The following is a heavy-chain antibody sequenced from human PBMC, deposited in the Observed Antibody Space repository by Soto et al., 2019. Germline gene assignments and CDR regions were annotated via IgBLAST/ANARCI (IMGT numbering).Heavy chain of an antibody. D-gene: IGHD6-13*01. J-gene: IGHJ6*02. Sequence: SETLSLTCTVSGGSISSSSYYWGWIRQPPGKGLEWIGSIYYSGSTYYNPSLKSRVTISVDTSKNQFSLKLSSVTAADTAVYYCARSQLFYYYYGMDVWGQGTTVTVS. V-gene: IGHV4-39*01. CDR2: IYYSGST. CDR3: ARSQLFYYYYGMDV. CDR1: GGSISSSSYY.